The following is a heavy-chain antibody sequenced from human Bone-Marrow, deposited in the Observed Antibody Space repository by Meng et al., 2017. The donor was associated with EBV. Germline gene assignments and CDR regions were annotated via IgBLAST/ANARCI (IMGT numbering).Heavy chain of an antibody. V-gene: IGHV4-30-2*01. Sequence: QLQLRESGSGLVKPSQTLSLACAVSGGSISSGGYSWSWIRQPPGKGLEWIGNIYYSGSTYYNPSLPSLKSRVTISLDTSKNQFSLRLTSVTAADTAVYYCARDCFSSGWCPYFQRGGPGTLVTVS. J-gene: IGHJ1*01. CDR3: ARDCFSSGWCPYFQR. CDR1: GGSISSGGYS. D-gene: IGHD6-13*01. CDR2: IYYSGST.